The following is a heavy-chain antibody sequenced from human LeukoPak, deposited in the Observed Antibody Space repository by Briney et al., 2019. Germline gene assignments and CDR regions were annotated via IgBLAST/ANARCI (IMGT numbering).Heavy chain of an antibody. J-gene: IGHJ5*02. CDR2: IYYSGST. V-gene: IGHV4-59*12. CDR1: GGSISSYY. Sequence: SETLSLTCTVSGGSISSYYWSWIRQPPGKGLEWIGYIYYSGSTNYNPSLKSRVTISVDKSKNQFSLKLSSVTAADTAVYYCARTGYYDSSGYSRGWFDPWGQGTLVTVSS. D-gene: IGHD3-22*01. CDR3: ARTGYYDSSGYSRGWFDP.